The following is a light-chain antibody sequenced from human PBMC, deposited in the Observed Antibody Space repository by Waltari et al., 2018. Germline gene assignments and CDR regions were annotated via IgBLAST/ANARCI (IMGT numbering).Light chain of an antibody. CDR2: WAS. Sequence: DIVMTQSPDSLAVSLGERATINCKSSQCVLYSSNNKNYLAWYQQKPGQPPKLLIYWASTRESGVPDRFSGSGSGTDFTLTISSLQAEDVAVYYCQQYYSTPWSFGQGTKLEIK. CDR1: QCVLYSSNNKNY. V-gene: IGKV4-1*01. CDR3: QQYYSTPWS. J-gene: IGKJ2*04.